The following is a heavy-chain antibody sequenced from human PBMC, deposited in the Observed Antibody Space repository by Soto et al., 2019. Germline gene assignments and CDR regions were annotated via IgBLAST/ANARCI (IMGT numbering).Heavy chain of an antibody. Sequence: QLQLQESGPGLVKPSETLSLTCTVSGGSISSSSYYWGWIRQPPGKGLEWIGSIYYSGSTYYNPSLKSRVTISVDTSKNQFSLKLSSVTAADTAVYYCAGSELTYYYGSGSYFLFDYWGQGTLVTVSS. CDR2: IYYSGST. D-gene: IGHD3-10*01. CDR3: AGSELTYYYGSGSYFLFDY. J-gene: IGHJ4*02. V-gene: IGHV4-39*01. CDR1: GGSISSSSYY.